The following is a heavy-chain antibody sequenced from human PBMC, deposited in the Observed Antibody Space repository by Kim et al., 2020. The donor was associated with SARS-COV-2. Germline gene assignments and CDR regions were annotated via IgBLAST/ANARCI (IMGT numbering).Heavy chain of an antibody. CDR3: ARDHLGVGYGSRSGVFDI. V-gene: IGHV4-61*01. Sequence: SETLSLTCTVSGDSVTRGIFYWNWIRQPPGKGLEWIGYISDSGSTNHNPSLKSRVTISVDTSKNQFSLRLSSLIAADTAVYYCARDHLGVGYGSRSGVFDIWGQGTMVTVSS. CDR2: ISDSGST. J-gene: IGHJ3*02. CDR1: GDSVTRGIFY. D-gene: IGHD3-10*01.